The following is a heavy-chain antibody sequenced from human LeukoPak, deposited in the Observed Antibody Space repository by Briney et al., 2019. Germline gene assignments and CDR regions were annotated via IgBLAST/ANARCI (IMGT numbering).Heavy chain of an antibody. J-gene: IGHJ4*02. D-gene: IGHD2-15*01. CDR1: GGPISSSSYY. V-gene: IGHV4-39*07. Sequence: SETLSLTCTVSGGPISSSSYYWGWIRQPPGKGLEWIGSIYYSGSTYYNPSLRSRFTISVDTSKNQFSLKLSSVTAADTAVYYCARAVFGCSGGSCDPTYFDYWGQGTLVTVSS. CDR2: IYYSGST. CDR3: ARAVFGCSGGSCDPTYFDY.